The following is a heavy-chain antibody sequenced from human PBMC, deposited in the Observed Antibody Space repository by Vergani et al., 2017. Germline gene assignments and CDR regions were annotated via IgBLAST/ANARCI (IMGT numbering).Heavy chain of an antibody. Sequence: QVQLVQSGAEVKKPGASVKVSCKASGYTFTSYDINWVRQATGQGLEWMGWMNPNSGKTGYAQKFQGRVTMTRNTSISTAYMELSSLRSEDTAVYYCARRIVVPAANYYYYYYMDVWGKGTTVTVSS. D-gene: IGHD2-2*01. CDR3: ARRIVVPAANYYYYYYMDV. J-gene: IGHJ6*03. CDR2: MNPNSGKT. V-gene: IGHV1-8*01. CDR1: GYTFTSYD.